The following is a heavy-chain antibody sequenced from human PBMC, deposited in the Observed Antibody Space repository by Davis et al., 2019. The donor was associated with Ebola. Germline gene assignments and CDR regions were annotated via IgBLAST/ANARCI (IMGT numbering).Heavy chain of an antibody. D-gene: IGHD3-16*02. CDR1: GYTFTDFA. V-gene: IGHV7-4-1*02. CDR3: TRGMGELSLN. CDR2: ITTNSGTP. Sequence: AASAQISCKASGYTFTDFAVNWLRQAPGQRPAWLGWITTNSGTPTYARGLSGRFVFSLDTSVNTAFLEISGLRTEDTGIYYCTRGMGELSLNWGQGTLVTVSS. J-gene: IGHJ4*02.